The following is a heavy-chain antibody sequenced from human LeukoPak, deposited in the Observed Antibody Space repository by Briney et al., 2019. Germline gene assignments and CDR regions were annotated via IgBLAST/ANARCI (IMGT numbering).Heavy chain of an antibody. CDR2: INSSGGST. J-gene: IGHJ6*02. CDR3: AREGMATIHHYYYYGMDV. CDR1: GYTFTSYY. V-gene: IGHV1-46*01. Sequence: ASVKVSCKASGYTFTSYYMHWVRQAPGQGLEWMGIINSSGGSTSYAQKFQGRVTMTRDTSTSTVYMELSSLRSEDTAVYYCAREGMATIHHYYYYGMDVWGQGTAVTVS. D-gene: IGHD5-24*01.